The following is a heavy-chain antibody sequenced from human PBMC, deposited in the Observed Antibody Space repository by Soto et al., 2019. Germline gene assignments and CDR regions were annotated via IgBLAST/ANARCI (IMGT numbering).Heavy chain of an antibody. CDR1: GFTFSSYG. J-gene: IGHJ6*02. Sequence: QVQLVESGGGVVQPGRSLRLSCAASGFTFSSYGMHWVRQAPGKGLEWVAVIWYDGSNKYYADSVKGRFTISRDNSKNTLYLQMNSLRAEDTAVYYCARVGLERPYYYYYYGMDVWGQGTTVTVSS. CDR3: ARVGLERPYYYYYYGMDV. CDR2: IWYDGSNK. V-gene: IGHV3-33*01. D-gene: IGHD1-1*01.